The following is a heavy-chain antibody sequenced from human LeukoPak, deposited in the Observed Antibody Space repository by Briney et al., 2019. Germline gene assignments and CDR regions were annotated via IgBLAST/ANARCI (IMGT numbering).Heavy chain of an antibody. CDR2: ISGGGGST. Sequence: GGSLRLSCAASGFTFSNYAMSWVRQAPGKGLEWVSAISGGGGSTYYADSVKGRFTISRGNSKNTLYLQMNSLRAEDTAVYHCALEGGYCSSATCYGPDYWGQGNLVTVSS. V-gene: IGHV3-23*01. J-gene: IGHJ4*02. D-gene: IGHD2-2*01. CDR1: GFTFSNYA. CDR3: ALEGGYCSSATCYGPDY.